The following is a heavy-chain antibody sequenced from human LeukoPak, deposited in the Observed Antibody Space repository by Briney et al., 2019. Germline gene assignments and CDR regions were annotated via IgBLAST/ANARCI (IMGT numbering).Heavy chain of an antibody. V-gene: IGHV3-21*01. D-gene: IGHD3-10*01. CDR2: ISSSSSYI. CDR3: AANRGSGSYRAFDI. J-gene: IGHJ3*02. CDR1: GFTFSSYS. Sequence: PGGSLRLSCAASGFTFSSYSMNWVRQAPGKGLEWVSSISSSSSYIYYADSVKGRFTISRDNAKNSLYLQMNSLRAEDTAVYYCAANRGSGSYRAFDIWGQGTMVTVSS.